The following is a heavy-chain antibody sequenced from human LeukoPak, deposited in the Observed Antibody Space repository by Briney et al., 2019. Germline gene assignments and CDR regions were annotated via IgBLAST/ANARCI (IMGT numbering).Heavy chain of an antibody. V-gene: IGHV3-33*06. Sequence: GGSLRLSCAASGFTFSRNGMHWVRQAPGKGLEWVAVILPDGSDKYYADSVTGRFTISRDNSKNTLYLQMNSLTAEDTAVYYCAKDSITIFGVVIGPNDYWGQGTLVTVSS. CDR3: AKDSITIFGVVIGPNDY. CDR1: GFTFSRNG. D-gene: IGHD3-3*01. J-gene: IGHJ4*02. CDR2: ILPDGSDK.